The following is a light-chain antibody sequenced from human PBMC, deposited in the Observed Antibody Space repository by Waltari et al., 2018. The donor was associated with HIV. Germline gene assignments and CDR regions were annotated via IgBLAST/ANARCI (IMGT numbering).Light chain of an antibody. CDR3: HVWDSRSDVV. CDR2: DDR. V-gene: IGLV3-21*04. J-gene: IGLJ3*02. CDR1: NFGGKR. Sequence: SYVLTQPPSVAVAPGMTAHITCGGDNFGGKRVHWYQQKPGQAPVVVIYDDRVRPSEIPERFSGSNSGNTATLTISGVEVGDEADYSCHVWDSRSDVVFGGGTKLTVL.